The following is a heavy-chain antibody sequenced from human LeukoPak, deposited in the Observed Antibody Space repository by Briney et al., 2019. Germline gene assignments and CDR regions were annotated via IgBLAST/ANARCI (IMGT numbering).Heavy chain of an antibody. J-gene: IGHJ4*02. V-gene: IGHV4-4*02. CDR2: IYHSGST. CDR3: ARALTIAAFDY. D-gene: IGHD6-13*01. Sequence: SETLSLTCAVSGGSISSSNWWSWVRQPPGKGLEWIGEIYHSGSTNYNPSLKSRVTISLDKSKNQFSLKLSSVTAADTAFYYCARALTIAAFDYWGQGTLVTVSS. CDR1: GGSISSSNW.